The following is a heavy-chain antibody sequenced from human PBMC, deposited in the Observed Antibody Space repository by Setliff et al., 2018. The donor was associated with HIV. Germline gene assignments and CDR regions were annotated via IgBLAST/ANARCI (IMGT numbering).Heavy chain of an antibody. Sequence: PGGSLRLSCVASGFSFNNYWMCWVRQAPGQGLEWVANIDLDGSEKNYVESVKGRFTISRDNAENSLYLQMNSLRADDTAVYYCASPSASYSSSWYAAYWGQGALVTVSS. J-gene: IGHJ4*02. V-gene: IGHV3-7*01. CDR1: GFSFNNYW. CDR2: IDLDGSEK. D-gene: IGHD6-13*01. CDR3: ASPSASYSSSWYAAY.